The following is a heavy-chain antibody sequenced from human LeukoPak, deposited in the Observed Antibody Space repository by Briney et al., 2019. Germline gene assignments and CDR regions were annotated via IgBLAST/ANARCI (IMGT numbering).Heavy chain of an antibody. J-gene: IGHJ6*02. Sequence: PGGSLRLSCAASGFTFSDYYMSWIRQAPGKGLEWVSYISSSSSYTNYTDSVKGRFTISRDNARNTLYLQMNSLTAEDTALYYCTRVQAGRSGLMDVWGRGTTVTVSS. CDR1: GFTFSDYY. D-gene: IGHD2-8*02. V-gene: IGHV3-11*06. CDR2: ISSSSSYT. CDR3: TRVQAGRSGLMDV.